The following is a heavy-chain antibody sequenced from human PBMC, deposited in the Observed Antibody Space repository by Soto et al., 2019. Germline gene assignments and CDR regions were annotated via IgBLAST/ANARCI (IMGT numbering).Heavy chain of an antibody. Sequence: GASVKVSCKASGYTFTSYDINWVRQATGQGLEWMGWMNPNSGNTGYAQKFQGRVTMTRNTSISTAHMELSSLRSEDTAVYYCARRAETNGWNGFGADKYYFDFWGQGTLVTVSS. CDR1: GYTFTSYD. D-gene: IGHD1-1*01. V-gene: IGHV1-8*01. J-gene: IGHJ4*02. CDR2: MNPNSGNT. CDR3: ARRAETNGWNGFGADKYYFDF.